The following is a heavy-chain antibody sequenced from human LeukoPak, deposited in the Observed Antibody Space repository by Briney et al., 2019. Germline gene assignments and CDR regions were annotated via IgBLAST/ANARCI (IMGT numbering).Heavy chain of an antibody. Sequence: GGSLRLSCAASGFTFSSYGMNWVRQAPGKGLEWVTFIRYDGSSKHYADSVKGRFTISRDNSKNTLYLQMNSLRAEDTAVYYCAKALFPYCSGGSCPLSLDYWGQGTLVTVSS. V-gene: IGHV3-30*02. J-gene: IGHJ4*02. D-gene: IGHD2-15*01. CDR1: GFTFSSYG. CDR2: IRYDGSSK. CDR3: AKALFPYCSGGSCPLSLDY.